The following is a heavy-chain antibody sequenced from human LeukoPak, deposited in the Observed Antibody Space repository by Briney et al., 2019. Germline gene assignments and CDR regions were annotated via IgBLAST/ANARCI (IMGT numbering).Heavy chain of an antibody. CDR1: GYTFTGYY. CDR3: ARGGRYFDWLPPLYYFDY. Sequence: ASVEVSCKASGYTFTGYYMHWVRQAPGQGLEWMGWINPSGGSTSYAQKFQGRVTMTRDTSTSTVYMELSSLRSEDTAVYYCARGGRYFDWLPPLYYFDYWGQGTLVTVSS. J-gene: IGHJ4*02. CDR2: INPSGGST. D-gene: IGHD3-9*01. V-gene: IGHV1-46*01.